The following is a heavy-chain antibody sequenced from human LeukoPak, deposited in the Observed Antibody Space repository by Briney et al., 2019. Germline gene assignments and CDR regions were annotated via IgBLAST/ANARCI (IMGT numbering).Heavy chain of an antibody. CDR2: IYYSGST. Sequence: PSETLSLTCAVYGGSFIGYYWGWIRQPPGKGLEWIGSIYYSGSTYYNPSLKSRVTISVDTSKNQFSLKLSSVTAADTAVYYCAGGIVGATTIDYWGQGTLVTVSS. V-gene: IGHV4-34*01. CDR1: GGSFIGYY. CDR3: AGGIVGATTIDY. D-gene: IGHD1-26*01. J-gene: IGHJ4*02.